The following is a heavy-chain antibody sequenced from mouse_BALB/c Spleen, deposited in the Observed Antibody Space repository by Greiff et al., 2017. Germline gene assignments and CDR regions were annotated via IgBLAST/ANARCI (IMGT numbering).Heavy chain of an antibody. J-gene: IGHJ2*01. Sequence: EVQGVESGGGLVQPGGSLKLSCAASGFTFSSYTMSWVRQTPEKRLEWVAYISNGGGSTYYPDTVKGRFTISRDNAKNTLYLQMSSLKSEDTAMYDCARQGGNYPFDYWGQGTTLTVSS. V-gene: IGHV5-12-2*01. CDR3: ARQGGNYPFDY. CDR1: GFTFSSYT. D-gene: IGHD2-1*01. CDR2: ISNGGGST.